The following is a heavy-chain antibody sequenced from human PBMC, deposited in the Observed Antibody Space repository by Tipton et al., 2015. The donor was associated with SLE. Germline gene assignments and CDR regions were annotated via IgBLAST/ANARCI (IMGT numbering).Heavy chain of an antibody. CDR1: GFTYSSYW. D-gene: IGHD6-13*01. V-gene: IGHV3-7*03. CDR2: IKQDGSEK. Sequence: SLRLSCAASGFTYSSYWMSWVRQAPGKGLEWVANIKQDGSEKYYVDSVKGRFTISRDNAKNSLYLQMNSLRAEDTAVYYYARDESPSSWYYYYYGMDVWGQGTTVTVSS. J-gene: IGHJ6*02. CDR3: ARDESPSSWYYYYYGMDV.